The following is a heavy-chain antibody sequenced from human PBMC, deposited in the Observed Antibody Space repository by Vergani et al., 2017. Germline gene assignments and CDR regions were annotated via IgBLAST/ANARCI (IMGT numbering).Heavy chain of an antibody. J-gene: IGHJ6*03. D-gene: IGHD2-2*01. CDR3: ARHLGAPYCSSTSCFHYYYYYMDV. CDR2: IYYSGST. Sequence: QLQLQESGPGLVKPSETLSLTCTVSGGSISSSSYYWGWIRQPPGKGLEWIGSIYYSGSTYYNPSLKSRVTISVDTSKNQFSLKLSSVTAADTAVYYCARHLGAPYCSSTSCFHYYYYYMDVWGKGTTVTVSS. CDR1: GGSISSSSYY. V-gene: IGHV4-39*01.